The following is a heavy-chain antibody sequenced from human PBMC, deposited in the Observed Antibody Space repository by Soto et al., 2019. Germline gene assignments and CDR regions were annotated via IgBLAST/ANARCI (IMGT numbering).Heavy chain of an antibody. Sequence: ASETLSLTCTVSGGSISSYYWSWIRQPAGKGLEWIGRIYTSGSTNYNPSLKSRVTMSVDTSKNQFSLKLSSVTAADTAVYYCARDPGYYDSSGRRSGAFDIWGQGTMVTVSS. CDR3: ARDPGYYDSSGRRSGAFDI. V-gene: IGHV4-4*07. CDR1: GGSISSYY. D-gene: IGHD3-22*01. J-gene: IGHJ3*02. CDR2: IYTSGST.